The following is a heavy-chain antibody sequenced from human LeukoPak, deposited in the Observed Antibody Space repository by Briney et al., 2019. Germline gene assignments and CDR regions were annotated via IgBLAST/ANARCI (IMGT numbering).Heavy chain of an antibody. CDR1: GYSISSGYY. V-gene: IGHV4-38-2*02. CDR3: AVPRLRLGGLSLPFDY. J-gene: IGHJ4*02. D-gene: IGHD3-16*02. Sequence: SETLSLTCTVSGYSISSGYYWGWIRQPPGKGLEWIGSIYYSGSTYYNPSLKSRVTISVDTSKNQFSLKLSSVTAADTAVYYCAVPRLRLGGLSLPFDYWGQGTLVTVSS. CDR2: IYYSGST.